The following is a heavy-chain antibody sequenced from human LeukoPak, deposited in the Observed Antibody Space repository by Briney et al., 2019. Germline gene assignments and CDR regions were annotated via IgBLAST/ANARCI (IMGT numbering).Heavy chain of an antibody. D-gene: IGHD5-18*01. CDR3: ARESGYSYGLARFFDY. Sequence: PGGSLRLSCAASGFAVTSNYMSWVRQAPGKGLEWVSVIYGDGRIHYADSVKGRFTISRDDSKNTLYLQMNSLRAEDTAVYYCARESGYSYGLARFFDYWGQGTLVTVSS. CDR2: IYGDGRI. CDR1: GFAVTSNY. J-gene: IGHJ4*02. V-gene: IGHV3-53*01.